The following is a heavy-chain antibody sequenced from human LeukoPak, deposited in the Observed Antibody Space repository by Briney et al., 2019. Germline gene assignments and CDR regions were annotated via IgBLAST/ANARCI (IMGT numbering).Heavy chain of an antibody. Sequence: SETLSLTCAVYGGSFSGYYWAWIRQPPGKGLEWIGSIYSRGRTYFNPSLKSRVTISVDTSKNHFTLKLSSVTAADTAVYYCARLGFNYGFQFWGQGTLVTVSS. D-gene: IGHD5-18*01. CDR3: ARLGFNYGFQF. J-gene: IGHJ4*02. CDR2: IYSRGRT. CDR1: GGSFSGYY. V-gene: IGHV4-39*01.